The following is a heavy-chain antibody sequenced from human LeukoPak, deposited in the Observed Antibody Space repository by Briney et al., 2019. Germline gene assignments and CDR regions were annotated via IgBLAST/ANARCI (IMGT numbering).Heavy chain of an antibody. CDR3: ARRRSRGYKDDAFDI. V-gene: IGHV3-7*03. CDR1: GFTFSSYW. CDR2: IKQDGSEK. Sequence: PGGSLRLSCAASGFTFSSYWMNWVRQAPGKGLEWVANIKQDGSEKYYVDSVKGRFTISRDNAKNSLHLQMNSLRAEDTAVYYCARRRSRGYKDDAFDIWGQGTMVTVSS. D-gene: IGHD3-22*01. J-gene: IGHJ3*02.